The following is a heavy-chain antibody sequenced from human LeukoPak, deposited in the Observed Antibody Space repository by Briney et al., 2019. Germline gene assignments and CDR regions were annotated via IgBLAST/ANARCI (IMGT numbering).Heavy chain of an antibody. CDR1: GFLFSDYG. Sequence: GGSLKLSCAASGFLFSDYGFHWVRQAPGKGLEWVALIRHDGSNEYYVDSVKGRFTTSRDNAKNSVYLQMSSLRVEDTAVYYCARDLGQYYDTSDNWFDPWGQGTLVTVSS. CDR2: IRHDGSNE. V-gene: IGHV3-30*02. CDR3: ARDLGQYYDTSDNWFDP. J-gene: IGHJ5*02. D-gene: IGHD3-22*01.